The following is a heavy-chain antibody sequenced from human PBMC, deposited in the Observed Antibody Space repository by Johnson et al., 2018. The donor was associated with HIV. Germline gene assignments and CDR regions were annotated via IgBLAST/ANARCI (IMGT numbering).Heavy chain of an antibody. CDR2: ISSDGINK. Sequence: QVQLVESGGGVVQPGRSPRLSCAATGFSFSSSAMNWVRQAPGRGLEWLAFISSDGINKYYSDSVKGRFAISRDNSKNTLYLQMNSVRPEDTAIYYCARDRAVAATSGAGAFDIWGQGTMVTVSS. D-gene: IGHD2-15*01. V-gene: IGHV3-30*09. CDR1: GFSFSSSA. CDR3: ARDRAVAATSGAGAFDI. J-gene: IGHJ3*02.